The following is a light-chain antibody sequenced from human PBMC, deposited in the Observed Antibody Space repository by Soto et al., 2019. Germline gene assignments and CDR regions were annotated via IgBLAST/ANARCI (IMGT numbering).Light chain of an antibody. CDR3: QQYDNWPRT. CDR1: QSVSRN. V-gene: IGKV3-15*01. J-gene: IGKJ1*01. Sequence: EIVMTQSPATLSVSPGERATLSRRASQSVSRNLAGHQPKPGQAPMLHIYGASTRATCSPAGLSGSRSGTEFTLTISSLLSEDAAVYYCQQYDNWPRTFRQGTKVEIK. CDR2: GAS.